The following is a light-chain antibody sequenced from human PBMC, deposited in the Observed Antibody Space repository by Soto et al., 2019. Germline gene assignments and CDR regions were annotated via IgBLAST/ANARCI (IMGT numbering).Light chain of an antibody. CDR3: QQYYSVTLT. J-gene: IGKJ4*01. CDR2: GAS. CDR1: QSVSSN. V-gene: IGKV3-15*01. Sequence: EIVMTQSPATLSVSPGERATLSCRASQSVSSNLVWYQQKPGQAPRLLIYGASTRATGIPARFSGSGSGTEFTLTINSLQSEDFATYYCQQYYSVTLTFGGGSRVEIK.